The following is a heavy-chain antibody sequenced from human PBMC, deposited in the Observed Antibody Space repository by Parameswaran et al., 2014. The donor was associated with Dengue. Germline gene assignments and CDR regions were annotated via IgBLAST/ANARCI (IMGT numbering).Heavy chain of an antibody. J-gene: IGHJ6*02. V-gene: IGHV1-46*04. Sequence: WVRQAPGQGLEWMGIINPSGGSTSYAQRLQGRVTMTRDTSTSTVYMELSSLRSEDTAVYYCARDLEVAALYYYYGMDVWAKGPRSPSP. D-gene: IGHD6-19*01. CDR2: INPSGGST. CDR3: ARDLEVAALYYYYGMDV.